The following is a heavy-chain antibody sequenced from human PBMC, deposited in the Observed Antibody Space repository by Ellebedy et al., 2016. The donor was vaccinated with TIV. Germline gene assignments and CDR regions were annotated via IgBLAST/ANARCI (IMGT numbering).Heavy chain of an antibody. J-gene: IGHJ6*02. CDR2: IDYSGST. CDR1: GGSIRGYY. CDR3: ARDGVDGMDV. V-gene: IGHV4-59*01. D-gene: IGHD2-15*01. Sequence: PSETLSLTCTVSGGSIRGYYWTWIRQPPGKGLEWIGNIDYSGSTHYNPSLMSRVSISVDRSKNQFSLKFTSGTAADTALYYCARDGVDGMDVWGQGITVAVAS.